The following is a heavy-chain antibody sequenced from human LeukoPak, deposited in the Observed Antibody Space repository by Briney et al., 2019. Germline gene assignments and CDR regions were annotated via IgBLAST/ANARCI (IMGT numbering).Heavy chain of an antibody. CDR1: GYTFTDYY. D-gene: IGHD6-13*01. CDR2: INPNSGGT. V-gene: IGHV1-2*02. CDR3: ARVRIGQQLDKYYYYAMDV. Sequence: ASVKVSSKASGYTFTDYYMHWVRQAPGQGVEWMGWINPNSGGTDYAQKFQGRVTMTTDTSISTAYMEVSRLRSDDTAVYYCARVRIGQQLDKYYYYAMDVWGQGTTVTVSS. J-gene: IGHJ6*02.